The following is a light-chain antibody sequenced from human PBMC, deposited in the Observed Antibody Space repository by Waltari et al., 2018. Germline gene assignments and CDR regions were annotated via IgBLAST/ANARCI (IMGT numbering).Light chain of an antibody. CDR1: QSVSST. CDR2: GAS. Sequence: EIVMTQSPATLSVSLGDRATLSCRASQSVSSTLAWYQQRPGQAPRPLIYGASTRATGVPARFSGSGSGTEFTLTISSLQSEDFAIYYCQQYYNWLWTFGQGTKVEIK. CDR3: QQYYNWLWT. V-gene: IGKV3-15*01. J-gene: IGKJ1*01.